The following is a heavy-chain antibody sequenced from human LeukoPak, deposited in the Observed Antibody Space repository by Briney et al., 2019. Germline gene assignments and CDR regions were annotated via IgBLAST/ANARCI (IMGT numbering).Heavy chain of an antibody. V-gene: IGHV3-23*01. Sequence: GGSLRLSCAASGFTFGNYAMNWVRQAPGKGLEWVSAISGSGGSTYFADSVKGRFTISRDNSKNTLYLQMNSLRAEDTAVYYCAKTAITWTPFDYWGQGTLVTVSS. CDR3: AKTAITWTPFDY. CDR2: ISGSGGST. J-gene: IGHJ4*02. CDR1: GFTFGNYA. D-gene: IGHD3-16*01.